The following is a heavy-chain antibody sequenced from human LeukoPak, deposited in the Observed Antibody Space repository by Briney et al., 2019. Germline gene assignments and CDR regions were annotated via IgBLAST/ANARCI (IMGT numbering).Heavy chain of an antibody. CDR3: ARDWQWLIDY. CDR2: ISGSGVST. D-gene: IGHD6-19*01. Sequence: PGGSLRLSCAASGFXFSSYAMSWVRQAPGKGLKWVSIISGSGVSTYYAGSVKGRFTISRDYSKDTLFLQMNSLRGEDTAVYYCARDWQWLIDYWGQGTLVTVSS. J-gene: IGHJ4*02. CDR1: GFXFSSYA. V-gene: IGHV3-23*01.